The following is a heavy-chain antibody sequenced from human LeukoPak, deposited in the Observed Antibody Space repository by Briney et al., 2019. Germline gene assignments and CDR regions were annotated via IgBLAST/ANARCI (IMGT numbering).Heavy chain of an antibody. CDR2: ISSSSSYI. D-gene: IGHD5-18*01. CDR1: GFTLSNYS. CDR3: ATSPVYSYGHPYYFDY. Sequence: GGSLRLSCAVSGFTLSNYSMNWVRQAPGKGLEWVSCISSSSSYIYYADSVKGRFTISRDNAKNSLYLQMNSLRAEDTAVYYCATSPVYSYGHPYYFDYWGQGTLVTVSS. V-gene: IGHV3-21*01. J-gene: IGHJ4*02.